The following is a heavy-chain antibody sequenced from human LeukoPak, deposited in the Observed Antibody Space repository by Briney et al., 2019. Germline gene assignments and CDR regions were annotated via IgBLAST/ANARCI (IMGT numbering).Heavy chain of an antibody. CDR2: ISGSGGST. CDR3: ARLIPRQATLNWYFDL. V-gene: IGHV3-23*01. D-gene: IGHD1-26*01. Sequence: GSLRLSCAASGFTFSSYAMSWVRQAPGKGLEWVSAISGSGGSTYYADSVKGRFTISRDNSKNTLYLQMNSLRAEDTAVYYCARLIPRQATLNWYFDLWGRGTLVTVSS. J-gene: IGHJ2*01. CDR1: GFTFSSYA.